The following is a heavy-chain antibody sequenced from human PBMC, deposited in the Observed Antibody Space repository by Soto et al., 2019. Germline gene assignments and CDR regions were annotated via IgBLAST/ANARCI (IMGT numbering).Heavy chain of an antibody. CDR2: IIPIFGTA. CDR1: GGTFSSYA. J-gene: IGHJ4*02. Sequence: QVQLVQSGAEVKKPGSSVKVSCKASGGTFSSYAISWVRQAPGQGLEWMGGIIPIFGTANYAQKFQGRVTITADEXXSXAXTELSSLRSEDTAVYYCARSLVVVGATLPEAGHFDYWGQGTLVTVSS. CDR3: ARSLVVVGATLPEAGHFDY. V-gene: IGHV1-69*12. D-gene: IGHD1-26*01.